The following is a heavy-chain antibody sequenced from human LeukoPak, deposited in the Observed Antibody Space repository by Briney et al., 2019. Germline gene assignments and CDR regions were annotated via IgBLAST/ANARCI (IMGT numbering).Heavy chain of an antibody. CDR3: ARRRTYYYDSSGYYYYFDY. V-gene: IGHV3-23*01. Sequence: GGSLRHSCAASGFTFSSYAMSWVRQAPGKGLEWVSAISGSGGSTYYADSVKGRFTISRDNSKNTLYLQMNSLRAEDTAVYYCARRRTYYYDSSGYYYYFDYWGQGTLVTVSS. CDR2: ISGSGGST. D-gene: IGHD3-22*01. J-gene: IGHJ4*02. CDR1: GFTFSSYA.